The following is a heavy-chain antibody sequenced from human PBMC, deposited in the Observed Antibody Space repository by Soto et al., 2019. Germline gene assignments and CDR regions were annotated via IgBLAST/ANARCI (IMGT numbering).Heavy chain of an antibody. V-gene: IGHV3-33*01. CDR3: ARAGSYSSSSYYFDY. D-gene: IGHD6-6*01. J-gene: IGHJ4*02. Sequence: QVQLVESGGGVVQPGRSLRLSCAASGFTFSSYGMHWVRQAPGKGLEWVAVIWYDGSNKYYADSVKGRFTISRDNSKNSLYRQMNSLRAEDTAVYYCARAGSYSSSSYYFDYWGQGTLVTVSA. CDR1: GFTFSSYG. CDR2: IWYDGSNK.